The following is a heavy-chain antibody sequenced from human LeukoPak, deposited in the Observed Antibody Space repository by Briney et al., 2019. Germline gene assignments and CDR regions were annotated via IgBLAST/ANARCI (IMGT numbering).Heavy chain of an antibody. J-gene: IGHJ5*02. CDR3: ARAGGVFIWRPNWFDP. D-gene: IGHD3-10*01. V-gene: IGHV4-4*02. Sequence: SGTLSLTCAVSGGSISSSNWWSWVRQPPGKGLEWIGEIYHSGSTNYNPSLKSRVTISVDTSKNQFSLKLSSVTAADTAVYYCARAGGVFIWRPNWFDPWGQGTLVTVSS. CDR1: GGSISSSNW. CDR2: IYHSGST.